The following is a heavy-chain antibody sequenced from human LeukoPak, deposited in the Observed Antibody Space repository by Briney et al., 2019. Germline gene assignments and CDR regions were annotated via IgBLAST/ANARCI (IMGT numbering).Heavy chain of an antibody. CDR2: INHSGST. Sequence: SETLSLTCAVYGGSFSGYNWSWIRQPPGKGLEWIGEINHSGSTNYNPSLKSRVTISVDTSKNQFSLKLSSVTAADTAVYYCARARMDYYDSSGYPLLVFYFDYWGQGTLVTVSS. CDR1: GGSFSGYN. V-gene: IGHV4-34*01. CDR3: ARARMDYYDSSGYPLLVFYFDY. J-gene: IGHJ4*02. D-gene: IGHD3-22*01.